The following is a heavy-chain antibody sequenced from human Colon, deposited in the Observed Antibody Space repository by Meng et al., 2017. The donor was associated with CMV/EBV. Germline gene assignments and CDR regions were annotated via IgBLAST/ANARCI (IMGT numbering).Heavy chain of an antibody. CDR1: GFSFRTSW. V-gene: IGHV3-74*01. Sequence: CAASGFSFRTSWIHWVRQAPGKGLVWVSRINSDGSSLSYADFVKGRFTISRDNAKNMVYLQMNNVTADDTALYYCAREDFTTSSYDFWGQGTLVTVSS. D-gene: IGHD3/OR15-3a*01. CDR3: AREDFTTSSYDF. CDR2: INSDGSSL. J-gene: IGHJ4*02.